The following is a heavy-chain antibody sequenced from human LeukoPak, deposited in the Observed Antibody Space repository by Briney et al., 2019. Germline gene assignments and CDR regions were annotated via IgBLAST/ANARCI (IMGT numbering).Heavy chain of an antibody. Sequence: GGSLRLSCAASGFTFSGYAMSWVRQAPGKGLEWVSAISGSGGSTYYADSVKGRFTISRDNSKNTLYLQMNSLRAEDTAVYYCAKDGEWELSGAYFDYWGQGTLVTVSS. J-gene: IGHJ4*02. V-gene: IGHV3-23*01. CDR1: GFTFSGYA. D-gene: IGHD1-26*01. CDR3: AKDGEWELSGAYFDY. CDR2: ISGSGGST.